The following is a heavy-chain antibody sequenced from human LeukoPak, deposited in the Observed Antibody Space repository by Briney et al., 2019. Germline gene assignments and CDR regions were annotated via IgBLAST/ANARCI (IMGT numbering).Heavy chain of an antibody. D-gene: IGHD6-19*01. CDR3: ARAVAGTYFDY. J-gene: IGHJ4*02. CDR1: GFTFSSYA. Sequence: GGSLRLSCAASGFTFSSYAMHWVRQAPGKGLEWVAVISYDGSNRYYADSVKGRFTISRDNSKNTLYLQMNSLRADDTAVFYCARAVAGTYFDYWGQGILVTVSS. CDR2: ISYDGSNR. V-gene: IGHV3-30*04.